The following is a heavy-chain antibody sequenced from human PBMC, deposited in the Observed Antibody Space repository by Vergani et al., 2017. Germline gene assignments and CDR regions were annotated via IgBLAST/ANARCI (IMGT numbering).Heavy chain of an antibody. D-gene: IGHD5-12*01. CDR2: ISSSSSYI. CDR3: RSGYSGYDWVHYFDY. J-gene: IGHJ4*02. Sequence: EVQLVESGGGLVKPGGSLRLSCAASGFTFSSYSMNWVRQAPGKGLEWVSSISSSSSYIYYADSVKGRFTISRDNAKNSLYLQMNSLRAEDTAVYYCRSGYSGYDWVHYFDYWGQGTLVTVSS. V-gene: IGHV3-21*01. CDR1: GFTFSSYS.